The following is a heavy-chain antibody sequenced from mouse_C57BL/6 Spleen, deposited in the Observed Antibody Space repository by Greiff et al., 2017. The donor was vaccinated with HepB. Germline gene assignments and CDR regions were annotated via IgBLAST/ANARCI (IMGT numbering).Heavy chain of an antibody. D-gene: IGHD1-1*01. V-gene: IGHV1-80*01. Sequence: VQLQQSGAELVKPGASVKISCKASGYAFSSYWMNWVKQRPGKGLEWIGQIYPGDGDTNYNGKFKGKATLTADKSSSTAYMQLSSLTSEESAVYFCARDYYGSSSYYAMDYWGQGTSVTVSS. J-gene: IGHJ4*01. CDR3: ARDYYGSSSYYAMDY. CDR2: IYPGDGDT. CDR1: GYAFSSYW.